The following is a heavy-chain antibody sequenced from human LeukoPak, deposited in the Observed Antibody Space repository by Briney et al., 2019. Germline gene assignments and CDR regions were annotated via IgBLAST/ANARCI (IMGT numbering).Heavy chain of an antibody. Sequence: SETLPLTCTVSGGSISSYYWSWIRQPPGKGLEWIGYIYYSGSTNYNPSLKSRVTISADTSKNQFSLKLSSVTAADTAVYYCAASKGGIVSDYWGQGTLVTVSS. CDR2: IYYSGST. CDR1: GGSISSYY. D-gene: IGHD1-26*01. V-gene: IGHV4-59*08. CDR3: AASKGGIVSDY. J-gene: IGHJ4*02.